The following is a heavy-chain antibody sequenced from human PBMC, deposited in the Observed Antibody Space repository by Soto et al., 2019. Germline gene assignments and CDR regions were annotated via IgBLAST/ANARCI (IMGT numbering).Heavy chain of an antibody. CDR3: ARVVLVGATLPSHHDY. CDR2: IYYTGST. V-gene: IGHV4-30-4*01. Sequence: QVQLQESGPGLVKPSQTLSLTCTVSGGSISSGDYNWSWIRQPPGKGLEWIGYIYYTGSTYYNPSLERRFTLSVDPSKKQCFLTLSSVTAADTAVYYCARVVLVGATLPSHHDYWGQGTLVTVSS. J-gene: IGHJ4*02. D-gene: IGHD2-15*01. CDR1: GGSISSGDYN.